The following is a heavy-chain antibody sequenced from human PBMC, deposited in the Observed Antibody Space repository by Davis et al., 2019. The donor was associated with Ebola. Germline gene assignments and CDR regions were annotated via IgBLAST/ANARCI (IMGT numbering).Heavy chain of an antibody. CDR3: TRDHSYAFDI. CDR1: GFTFSSYG. Sequence: GGSLRLSCAASGFTFSSYGMHWVRQAPGKGLEWISHIWVGSSTTHYADSVKGRFTISSDNAKNSLYLQMNSLRDEDTAVYYCTRDHSYAFDIWGQGTMVAVSS. V-gene: IGHV3-48*02. J-gene: IGHJ3*02. CDR2: IWVGSSTT. D-gene: IGHD4-11*01.